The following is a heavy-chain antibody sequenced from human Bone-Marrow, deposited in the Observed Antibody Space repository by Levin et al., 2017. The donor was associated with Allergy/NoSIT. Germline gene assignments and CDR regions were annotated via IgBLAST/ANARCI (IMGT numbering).Heavy chain of an antibody. J-gene: IGHJ4*02. Sequence: PSETLSLTCTVSGGSISSFYWSWIRLPPGKGLEWIGYIYYSGTTNYNDSLKSRVTISVDTSKNQFSLKLSSVTAADTAVYYCARGGWYNDYWGQGTLVTVSS. CDR3: ARGGWYNDY. V-gene: IGHV4-59*01. CDR1: GGSISSFY. CDR2: IYYSGTT. D-gene: IGHD6-19*01.